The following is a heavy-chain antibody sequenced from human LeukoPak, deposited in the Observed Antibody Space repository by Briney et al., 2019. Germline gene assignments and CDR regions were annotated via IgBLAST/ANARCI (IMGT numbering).Heavy chain of an antibody. CDR2: ISSSSSYI. CDR1: GFTFSTYR. CDR3: ARHVVALGFDY. D-gene: IGHD3-22*01. V-gene: IGHV3-21*01. J-gene: IGHJ4*02. Sequence: GGSLRLSCAASGFTFSTYRMNWVRQVPGKGLEWVSSISSSSSYIYYADSVKGRFTISRDNAKNSLYLQMNSLRAEDTAVYYCARHVVALGFDYWGQGTLVTVSS.